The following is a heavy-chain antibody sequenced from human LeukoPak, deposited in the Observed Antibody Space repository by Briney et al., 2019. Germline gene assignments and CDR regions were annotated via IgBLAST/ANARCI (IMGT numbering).Heavy chain of an antibody. J-gene: IGHJ4*02. V-gene: IGHV4-59*01. CDR2: IYYSGGT. D-gene: IGHD1-26*01. Sequence: PSETLSLTCTVSGGSISSYYWSWIRQPPGKGLEWIGYIYYSGGTNYNPSLKSRVTISVDTSKNQFSLKLSSATAADTAVYYCARGGSVGATTLDYWGQGTLVTVSS. CDR1: GGSISSYY. CDR3: ARGGSVGATTLDY.